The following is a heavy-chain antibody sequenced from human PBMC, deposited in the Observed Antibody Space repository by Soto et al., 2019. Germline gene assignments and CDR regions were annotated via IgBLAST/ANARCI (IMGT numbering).Heavy chain of an antibody. V-gene: IGHV3-23*01. J-gene: IGHJ3*02. D-gene: IGHD3-9*01. CDR1: GFTFSSYA. CDR3: AKSLFNLVYAFDI. CDR2: ISGSGGST. Sequence: EVQLLESGGGLVQPGGSLRLYCAASGFTFSSYAMSWVRQAPGKGLEWVSAISGSGGSTYYADSVKGRFTISRDNSKNTLYLQMNSLRAEDTAVYYCAKSLFNLVYAFDIWGQGTMVTVSS.